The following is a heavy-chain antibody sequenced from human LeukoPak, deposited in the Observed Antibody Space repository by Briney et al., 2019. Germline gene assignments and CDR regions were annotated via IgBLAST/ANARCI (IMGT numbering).Heavy chain of an antibody. CDR3: ARDGDYYDSSGPALETYFDY. D-gene: IGHD3-22*01. V-gene: IGHV1-46*01. J-gene: IGHJ4*02. CDR1: GYTFTSYY. CDR2: INPSGGST. Sequence: ASVKVSCKASGYTFTSYYMHWVRQAPGQGLEWMGIINPSGGSTSYAQKFQGRVTMTRDTSTSTVYMELSSLRSEDTAVYYCARDGDYYDSSGPALETYFDYWGQGTLVTVSS.